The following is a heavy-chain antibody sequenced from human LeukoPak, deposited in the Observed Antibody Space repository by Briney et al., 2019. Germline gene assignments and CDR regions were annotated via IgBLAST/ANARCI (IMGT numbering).Heavy chain of an antibody. V-gene: IGHV3-7*03. CDR1: RFTFSNYW. Sequence: PGGSLRLSCAASRFTFSNYWMTWVRQAPGKGLEWVASINLDGSEKFYVDSVKGRFTISRDNAKNSLYLQMNSLRAEDTALYYCARGGAHCSGGSCYSENYYMDVWGKGTTVTVSS. J-gene: IGHJ6*03. CDR3: ARGGAHCSGGSCYSENYYMDV. D-gene: IGHD2-15*01. CDR2: INLDGSEK.